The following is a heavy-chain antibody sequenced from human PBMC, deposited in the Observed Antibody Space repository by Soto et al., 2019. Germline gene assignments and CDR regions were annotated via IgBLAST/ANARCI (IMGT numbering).Heavy chain of an antibody. Sequence: ASVKVSCTASGYTFTSYGIGWVRQAPGQGLEWMGWINPNSGGTNYAQKFQGWVTMTRDTSISTAYMELSRLRSDDTAVYYCARDLSGIAAAGTQNYYGMDVWGQGTTVTVSS. J-gene: IGHJ6*02. V-gene: IGHV1-2*04. D-gene: IGHD6-13*01. CDR3: ARDLSGIAAAGTQNYYGMDV. CDR2: INPNSGGT. CDR1: GYTFTSYG.